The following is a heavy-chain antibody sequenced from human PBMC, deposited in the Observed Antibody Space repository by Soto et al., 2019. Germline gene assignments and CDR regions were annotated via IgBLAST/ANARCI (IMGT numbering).Heavy chain of an antibody. V-gene: IGHV1-18*01. CDR1: GYTFTSYG. Sequence: ASVKISCKASGYTFTSYGISWVRQAPRQGLEWMGWISAYNGNTNYAQKLQGRVTMTTDTSTSTAYMELRSLRSDDTAVYYCARDRAYIAAAGRYYYGMDVWGQGTTVTVSS. CDR2: ISAYNGNT. CDR3: ARDRAYIAAAGRYYYGMDV. D-gene: IGHD6-13*01. J-gene: IGHJ6*02.